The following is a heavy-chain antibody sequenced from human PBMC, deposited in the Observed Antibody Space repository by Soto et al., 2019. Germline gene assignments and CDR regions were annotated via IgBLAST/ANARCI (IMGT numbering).Heavy chain of an antibody. Sequence: EVHLVESGGGLVQTGGSLRLSCAIFESTVSRDWMNWVRQAPGKGLEWVAHINQDGSEKYYVDSVKGRFTISRDNAKKSLYRQRNGLRPGDRAVLYCSGGGGVAFWGQGTLVTVSS. J-gene: IGHJ4*02. CDR1: ESTVSRDW. D-gene: IGHD3-16*01. CDR2: INQDGSEK. V-gene: IGHV3-7*01. CDR3: SGGGGVAF.